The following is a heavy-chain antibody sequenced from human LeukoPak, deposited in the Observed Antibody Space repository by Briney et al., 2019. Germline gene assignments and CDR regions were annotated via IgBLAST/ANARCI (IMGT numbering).Heavy chain of an antibody. J-gene: IGHJ4*02. CDR3: ARENYGDYGGLGY. D-gene: IGHD4-17*01. CDR2: ISSSGSTI. Sequence: GGSLGLSCAASGFTFSSYEMNWVRQAPGKGLEWVSYISSSGSTIYYADSVKGRFTISRDNAKNSLYLQMNSLRAEDTAVYYCARENYGDYGGLGYWGQGTLVTVSP. CDR1: GFTFSSYE. V-gene: IGHV3-48*03.